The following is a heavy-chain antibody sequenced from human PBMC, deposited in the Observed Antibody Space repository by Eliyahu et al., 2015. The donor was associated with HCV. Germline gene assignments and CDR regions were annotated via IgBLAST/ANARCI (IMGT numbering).Heavy chain of an antibody. CDR3: ARDFNSGGYLDY. CDR2: ISADGAA. D-gene: IGHD3-10*01. V-gene: IGHV3-53*01. J-gene: IGHJ4*02. Sequence: IQLVESGGGLMQPGGSLRLSCATSGLTVSKNFMTWVRQAPGKGLEWVSSISADGAAYHTDSGKGRFTISRDISKNIVFLQMDSLRAEDTAIYYCARDFNSGGYLDYWGQGTLVTVSS. CDR1: GLTVSKNF.